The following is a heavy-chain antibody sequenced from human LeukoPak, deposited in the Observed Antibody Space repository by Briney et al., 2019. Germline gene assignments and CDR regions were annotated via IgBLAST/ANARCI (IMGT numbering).Heavy chain of an antibody. V-gene: IGHV3-21*01. CDR1: EFAFSNYN. CDR3: ASTSSSWYGKDY. D-gene: IGHD6-13*01. J-gene: IGHJ4*02. Sequence: PGGSLRLSCAASEFAFSNYNMNWVRQAPGKGLEWVSSISSSSSYIYYADSVKGRFTISRDNAKDSLYLQMNSLRAEDTAVYYCASTSSSWYGKDYWGQGTLVTVSP. CDR2: ISSSSSYI.